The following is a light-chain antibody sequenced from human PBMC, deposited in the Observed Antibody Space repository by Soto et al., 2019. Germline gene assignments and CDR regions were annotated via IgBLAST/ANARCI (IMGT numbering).Light chain of an antibody. Sequence: QSALTQPPSASGSPGQSVTIFCTGTSSDVGGYNYVSWYQHHPGKAPKLMIYEVSKRPSGVPDRFSGSKSGNTASLTVSGLQAEDEADYYCSSYAGINTLVFGGGTKLTVL. J-gene: IGLJ2*01. CDR2: EVS. V-gene: IGLV2-8*01. CDR3: SSYAGINTLV. CDR1: SSDVGGYNY.